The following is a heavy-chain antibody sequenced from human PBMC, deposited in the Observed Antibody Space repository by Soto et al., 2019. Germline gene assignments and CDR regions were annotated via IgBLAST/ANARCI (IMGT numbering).Heavy chain of an antibody. D-gene: IGHD2-2*01. CDR1: VGTFSSYT. J-gene: IGHJ3*02. V-gene: IGHV1-69*02. CDR3: ARFVVPAARGAFDS. Sequence: QVQLVQSGAAVKKPESSVKVACKASVGTFSSYTISWVRQAPGQVLEWMGRILPILGIANYAQQFQGRVTTTEDKSTSPAYMDMSSLRSEDTAVYYCARFVVPAARGAFDSWGQGTIVRVSS. CDR2: ILPILGIA.